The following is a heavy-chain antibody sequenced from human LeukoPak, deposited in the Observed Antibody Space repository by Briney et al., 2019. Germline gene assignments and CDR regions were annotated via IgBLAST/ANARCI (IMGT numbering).Heavy chain of an antibody. Sequence: GASVKVSCKVSGYTLTELSMHWVRQAPGKGLEWMGGFDPEDGETIYAQKFQGRVTMTEDTSTDTAYMELSSLRSEDTAVYFFAPAAAYDILTGLWGQGTLVTVSS. CDR1: GYTLTELS. D-gene: IGHD3-9*01. CDR3: APAAAYDILTGL. CDR2: FDPEDGET. V-gene: IGHV1-24*01. J-gene: IGHJ4*02.